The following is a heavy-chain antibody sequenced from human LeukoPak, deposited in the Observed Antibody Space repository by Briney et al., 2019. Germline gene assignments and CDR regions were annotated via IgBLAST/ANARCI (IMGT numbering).Heavy chain of an antibody. V-gene: IGHV3-48*03. J-gene: IGHJ4*02. CDR2: ISSSGSTI. D-gene: IGHD6-19*01. CDR1: GFTFSSYE. Sequence: GGCLRLSCAASGFTFSSYEMNWVRQAPGKGLEWVSYISSSGSTIYYADSVKGRFTISRDNAKNSLYLQMNSLRAEDTAVYYCARGPRAVAGFDYWGKGTLVTVSS. CDR3: ARGPRAVAGFDY.